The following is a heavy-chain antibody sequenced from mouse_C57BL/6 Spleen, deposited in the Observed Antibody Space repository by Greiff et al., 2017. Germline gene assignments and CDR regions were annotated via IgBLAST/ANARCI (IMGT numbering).Heavy chain of an antibody. Sequence: EVQLQQSGPELVKPGASVKISCKASGYSFTGYYMNWVKQSPEKSLEWIGEINPSTGGTTYNQTFKAKATLTVDKSSSTAYMQLKSLTSEDSAVYYCARDYYGSSYPFAYWGQGTLVTVSA. J-gene: IGHJ3*01. CDR1: GYSFTGYY. CDR3: ARDYYGSSYPFAY. V-gene: IGHV1-42*01. D-gene: IGHD1-1*01. CDR2: INPSTGGT.